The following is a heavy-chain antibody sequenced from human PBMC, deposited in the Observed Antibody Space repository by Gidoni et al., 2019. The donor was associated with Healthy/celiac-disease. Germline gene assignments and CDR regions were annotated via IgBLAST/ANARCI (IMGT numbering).Heavy chain of an antibody. V-gene: IGHV3-43*01. CDR1: GFTFDAYT. J-gene: IGHJ2*01. D-gene: IGHD6-19*01. CDR3: AKDGTSAVAGTDWYFDL. Sequence: EVQLVESGGVVVQPGGSLRLSCAASGFTFDAYTMHWVRQAPGKGLEWVSLISWDGGSTYYADSVKGRFTISRDNSKNSLYLQMNSLRTEDTALYYCAKDGTSAVAGTDWYFDLWGRGTLVTVSS. CDR2: ISWDGGST.